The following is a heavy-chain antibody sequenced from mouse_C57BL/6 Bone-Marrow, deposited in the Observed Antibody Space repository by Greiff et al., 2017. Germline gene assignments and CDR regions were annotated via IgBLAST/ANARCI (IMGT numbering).Heavy chain of an antibody. CDR3: AVLLAY. J-gene: IGHJ4*01. Sequence: VQLQQPGAELVRPGTSVKLSCKASGYTFTSYWMHWVKQRPGQGLEWIGVIDPSDSYTNSNQKFKGKATLTVDTSSKTTYMQLRSLTSEDSAVYYCAVLLAYWGQGTSVTVSS. CDR1: GYTFTSYW. D-gene: IGHD1-1*01. CDR2: IDPSDSYT. V-gene: IGHV1-59*01.